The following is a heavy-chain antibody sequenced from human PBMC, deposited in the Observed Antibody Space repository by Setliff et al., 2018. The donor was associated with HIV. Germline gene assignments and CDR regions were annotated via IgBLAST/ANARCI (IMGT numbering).Heavy chain of an antibody. D-gene: IGHD3-10*01. V-gene: IGHV1-46*01. CDR2: ISPSGAST. CDR1: GDTFTSYY. CDR3: ATAGEMATIGYSYYYMDV. Sequence: ASVKVSCKASGDTFTSYYMHWVRRAPGQGLEWMGMISPSGASTKYAQRLQGRVTLTRDTSSSTVYVELSSLRSEDTAVYYCATAGEMATIGYSYYYMDVWGKGTTVTVSS. J-gene: IGHJ6*03.